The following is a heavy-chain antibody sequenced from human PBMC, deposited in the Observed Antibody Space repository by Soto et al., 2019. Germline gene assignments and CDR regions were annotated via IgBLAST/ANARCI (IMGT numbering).Heavy chain of an antibody. CDR2: INPSGGST. CDR1: GYTFTSYY. Sequence: ASVKVSCKASGYTFTSYYMHWVRQAPGQGLEWMGIINPSGGSTSYAQKFQGRVTMTRDTSTSTVYMELSSLRSEDTAVYYCAREHIVVVPAAMFYYYYGMDVWRQGTTVTVSS. J-gene: IGHJ6*02. V-gene: IGHV1-46*01. CDR3: AREHIVVVPAAMFYYYYGMDV. D-gene: IGHD2-2*01.